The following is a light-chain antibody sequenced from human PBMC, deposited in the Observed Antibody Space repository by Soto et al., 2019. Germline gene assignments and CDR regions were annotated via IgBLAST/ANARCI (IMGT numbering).Light chain of an antibody. CDR3: QQYNNWPPWT. CDR1: QTVSSN. J-gene: IGKJ1*01. CDR2: GAS. V-gene: IGKV3-15*01. Sequence: EIVLTQSPDTLSLSPGDGATLSCRASQTVSSNLAWYQQKPGQAPRLLIYGASTRATGIPARFSGSGSGTEFTLTISSLQSEDFAVYYCQQYNNWPPWTFGQGTKVDIK.